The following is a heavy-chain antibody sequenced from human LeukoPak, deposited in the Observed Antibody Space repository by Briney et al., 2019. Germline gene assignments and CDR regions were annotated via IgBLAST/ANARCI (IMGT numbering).Heavy chain of an antibody. CDR3: ASPFTMIIVKPDAFDI. J-gene: IGHJ3*02. V-gene: IGHV1-18*01. CDR1: GYTFTSYG. D-gene: IGHD3-22*01. CDR2: ISAYNGNT. Sequence: ASVKVSCKASGYTFTSYGISWVRQAPGQGLEWMGWISAYNGNTNYAQKLQGRVTMTTDTSTSTAYMELRSLRSDDTAVYYCASPFTMIIVKPDAFDIWGQGTMVTVS.